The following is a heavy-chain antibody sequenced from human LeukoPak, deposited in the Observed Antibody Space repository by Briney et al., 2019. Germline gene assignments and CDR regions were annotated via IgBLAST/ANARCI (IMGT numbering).Heavy chain of an antibody. CDR3: ARDRSIAAAGTLFTDY. CDR1: GGSFSGYY. D-gene: IGHD6-13*01. Sequence: SETLSLTCAVYGGSFSGYYWSWIRQPPGKGLEWIGEINHSGSTNYNPSLKSRVTISVDTSKNQFSLKLSSVTAADTAVYYCARDRSIAAAGTLFTDYWGQGTLVTVSS. CDR2: INHSGST. V-gene: IGHV4-34*01. J-gene: IGHJ4*02.